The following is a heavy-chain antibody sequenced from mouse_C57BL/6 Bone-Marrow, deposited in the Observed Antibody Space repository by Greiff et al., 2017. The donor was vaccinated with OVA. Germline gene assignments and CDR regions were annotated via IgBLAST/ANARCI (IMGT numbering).Heavy chain of an antibody. Sequence: EVMLVESGGGLVKPGGSLKLSCAASGFTFSSYAMSWVRQTPEKRLEWVATISDGGSYTYYPDNVKGRFTISRDNAKNNLYLQMSHLKSEDTAMYYCAKESKFLLSWGQGTLVTVSA. D-gene: IGHD2-1*01. V-gene: IGHV5-4*01. CDR1: GFTFSSYA. J-gene: IGHJ3*01. CDR2: ISDGGSYT. CDR3: AKESKFLLS.